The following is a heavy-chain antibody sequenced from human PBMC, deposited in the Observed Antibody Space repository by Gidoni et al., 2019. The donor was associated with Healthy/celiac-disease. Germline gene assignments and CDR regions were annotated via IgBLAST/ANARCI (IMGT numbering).Heavy chain of an antibody. CDR1: GFTFSSYA. J-gene: IGHJ6*02. D-gene: IGHD3-9*01. CDR2: ISYDGSNK. Sequence: GFTFSSYAMHWVRQAPGKGLEWVAVISYDGSNKYYADSVKGRFTISRDNSKNTLYLQMNSLRAEDTAVYYCARGSDDWFYNYYGMDVWGQGTTVTVSS. CDR3: ARGSDDWFYNYYGMDV. V-gene: IGHV3-30-3*01.